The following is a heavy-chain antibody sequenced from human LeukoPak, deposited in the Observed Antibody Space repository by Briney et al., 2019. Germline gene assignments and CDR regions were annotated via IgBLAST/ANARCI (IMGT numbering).Heavy chain of an antibody. V-gene: IGHV4-34*01. J-gene: IGHJ4*02. D-gene: IGHD3-9*01. Sequence: SETLSLTCAVYGGSITGYYWSWIRQTPGRGLEWVGEIHYSEATSYNPSLKSRATISTGTSKNQFSLRLSSVTAADTAVYYCARGNILTGYCFDFWGQGALVTVSS. CDR1: GGSITGYY. CDR2: IHYSEAT. CDR3: ARGNILTGYCFDF.